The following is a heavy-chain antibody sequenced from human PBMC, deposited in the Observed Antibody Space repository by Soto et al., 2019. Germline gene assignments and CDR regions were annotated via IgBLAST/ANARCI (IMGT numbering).Heavy chain of an antibody. D-gene: IGHD2-8*01. CDR3: ARHALMIRDYFDY. CDR1: GGSISSYY. J-gene: IGHJ4*02. Sequence: HSETLSLTCTVSGGSISSYYWSWIRQPPGKGLEWIGYIYYSGSTNYNPSLKSRVTISVDTSKNQFSLKLSSVTAADTAVYYCARHALMIRDYFDYWGQGTLVTV. V-gene: IGHV4-59*08. CDR2: IYYSGST.